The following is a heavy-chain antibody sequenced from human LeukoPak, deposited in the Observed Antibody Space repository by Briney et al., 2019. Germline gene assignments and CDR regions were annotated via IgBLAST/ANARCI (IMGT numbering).Heavy chain of an antibody. J-gene: IGHJ4*02. CDR1: GFTFGDYA. Sequence: PGGSLRLSCAASGFTFGDYAMHWVRQAPRKGLEWVSVISWDGGSTYYADSVKGRFTISRDNSKNSLHLQMNSLTTEDTALYYCAGGPNYDILTGYWTPTGVRMDYCGQGALFSASS. CDR3: AGGPNYDILTGYWTPTGVRMDY. CDR2: ISWDGGST. D-gene: IGHD3-9*01. V-gene: IGHV3-43*02.